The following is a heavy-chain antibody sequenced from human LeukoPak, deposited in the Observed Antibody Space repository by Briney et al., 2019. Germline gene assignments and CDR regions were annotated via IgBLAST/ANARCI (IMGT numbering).Heavy chain of an antibody. Sequence: SETLSLTCAVYGGSFSGYYWSWIRQPPGKGLEWIGEINHSESTNYNLSLKSRVTISVDTSKNQFSLKLSSVTAADTAVYYCARVRRYGDYGFNAFDIWGQGTMVTVSS. D-gene: IGHD4-17*01. J-gene: IGHJ3*02. CDR3: ARVRRYGDYGFNAFDI. V-gene: IGHV4-34*01. CDR1: GGSFSGYY. CDR2: INHSEST.